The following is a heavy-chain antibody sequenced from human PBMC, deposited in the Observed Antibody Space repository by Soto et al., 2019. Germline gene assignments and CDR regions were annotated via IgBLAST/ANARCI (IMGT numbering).Heavy chain of an antibody. V-gene: IGHV3-30-3*01. CDR2: ISYDGSNK. J-gene: IGHJ4*02. CDR1: GFTFSSYA. Sequence: QVQLVESGGGVVQPGRSLRLSCAASGFTFSSYAMHWVRQAPGKGLEWVAVISYDGSNKYYADSVKGRFTISRDNSKNTLYLQMNSLRAEDTAVYYCASTVTTYSWVDYWGQGTLVTVSS. D-gene: IGHD4-17*01. CDR3: ASTVTTYSWVDY.